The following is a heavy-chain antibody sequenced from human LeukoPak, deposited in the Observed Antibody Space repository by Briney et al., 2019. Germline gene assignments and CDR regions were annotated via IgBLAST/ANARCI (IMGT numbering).Heavy chain of an antibody. CDR2: ISYDGSNK. CDR1: GFTFSSYA. Sequence: GGSLRLSCAASGFTFSSYAMHWVRQAPGKGLEWVAVISYDGSNKYYADSVKGRFTISRDNSKNTLYPQMNSLRAEDTAVYYCARDLIYPIDYYYGMDVWGQGTTVTVSS. J-gene: IGHJ6*02. V-gene: IGHV3-30*14. CDR3: ARDLIYPIDYYYGMDV.